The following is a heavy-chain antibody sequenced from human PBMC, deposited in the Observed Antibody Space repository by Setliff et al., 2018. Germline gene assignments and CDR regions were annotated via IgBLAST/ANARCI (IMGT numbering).Heavy chain of an antibody. Sequence: KPSETLSLTCNVSGASISGSAYYWGWIRQPPGKGLEWIGRIYTSGSTNYNPSLKSRVTISVDTPKNQFSLKLSSVTAADTAVYYCARGGYSYGLGGFPLDYWGQGTLVTVSS. D-gene: IGHD5-18*01. J-gene: IGHJ4*02. CDR2: IYTSGST. CDR3: ARGGYSYGLGGFPLDY. V-gene: IGHV4-39*07. CDR1: GASISGSAYY.